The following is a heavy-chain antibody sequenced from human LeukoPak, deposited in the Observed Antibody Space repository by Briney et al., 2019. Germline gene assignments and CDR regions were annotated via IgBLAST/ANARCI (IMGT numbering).Heavy chain of an antibody. CDR2: ISSTTSYI. V-gene: IGHV3-21*01. D-gene: IGHD6-6*01. Sequence: PGGSLRLSCSASGFTFSDYAMNWVRQAPGKGLDWVASISSTTSYIYYGDSVKGRFTISRDNAKNSLYLQMNSLRAEDTAVYYCARDRSSFFFDYWGQGTLVTVSS. J-gene: IGHJ4*02. CDR1: GFTFSDYA. CDR3: ARDRSSFFFDY.